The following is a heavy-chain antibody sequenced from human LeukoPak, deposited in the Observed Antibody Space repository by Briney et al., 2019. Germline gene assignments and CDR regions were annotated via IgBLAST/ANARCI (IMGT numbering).Heavy chain of an antibody. D-gene: IGHD3-3*01. J-gene: IGHJ4*02. V-gene: IGHV1-2*02. CDR2: INPNSGGT. CDR3: ARENPGVPFDY. Sequence: ASVKVSCKASGYTFTDFYLHWVRQAPGQGLEWMGWINPNSGGTNYAQKFQARVTMTRDTSINTAYMELSGLKSDDTAVYFCARENPGVPFDYWGQGTLVTVSS. CDR1: GYTFTDFY.